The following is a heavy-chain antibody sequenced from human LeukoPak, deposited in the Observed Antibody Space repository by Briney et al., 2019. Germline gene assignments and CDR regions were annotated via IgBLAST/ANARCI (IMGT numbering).Heavy chain of an antibody. V-gene: IGHV3-23*01. D-gene: IGHD6-19*01. CDR2: ISPTGANT. CDR3: ATHRQYSSAWYFDY. CDR1: GFTVSSTY. Sequence: GGSLRLSCAASGFTVSSTYMSWVRQAPGKGLEWISSISPTGANTYFADSVKGHFTISRDASRKTLYLQMNSLRAEDTAVYYCATHRQYSSAWYFDYWGQGTLVTVSS. J-gene: IGHJ4*02.